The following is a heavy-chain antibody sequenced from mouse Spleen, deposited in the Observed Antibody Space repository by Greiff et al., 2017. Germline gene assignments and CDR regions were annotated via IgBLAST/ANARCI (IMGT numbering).Heavy chain of an antibody. J-gene: IGHJ4*01. CDR2: INSNGGST. CDR1: GFTFSSYA. D-gene: IGHD2-12*01. Sequence: EVQVVESGGGLVKPGGSLKLSCAASGFTFSSYAMSWVRQTPEKRLEWVAAINSNGGSTYYPDTVKDRFTISRDNAKNTLYLQMSSLRSEDTALYYCARQDYSYYSYDVGAMDYWGQGTSVTVSS. CDR3: ARQDYSYYSYDVGAMDY. V-gene: IGHV5-6-2*01.